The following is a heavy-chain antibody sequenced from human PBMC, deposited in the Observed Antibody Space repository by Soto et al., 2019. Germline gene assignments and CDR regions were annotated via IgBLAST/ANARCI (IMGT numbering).Heavy chain of an antibody. J-gene: IGHJ4*02. CDR1: GFTFSRYS. D-gene: IGHD3-10*01. CDR2: ISSSSSTI. V-gene: IGHV3-48*01. Sequence: EVQLVESGGGLVQPGGSLRLSCAASGFTFSRYSMNWVRQAPGKGLEWVSYISSSSSTIYYADSVKGRFTISRDNAKNSLYLQMNSLSAEDTAVYYCARDYSGSGSCFGYWCQGTLVTVSS. CDR3: ARDYSGSGSCFGY.